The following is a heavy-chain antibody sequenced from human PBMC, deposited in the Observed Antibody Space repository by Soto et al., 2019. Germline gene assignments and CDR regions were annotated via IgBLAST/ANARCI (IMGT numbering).Heavy chain of an antibody. CDR3: ARDHRDGYNYYYYGMDV. Sequence: SETLSLTCTVSGGSISSYYWSWIRQPPGKGLEWIGYIYYSGSTNYNPSLKSRVTISVDTSKNQFSLKLSSVTAAVTAVYYCARDHRDGYNYYYYGMDVWGQGTTVTVSS. CDR1: GGSISSYY. CDR2: IYYSGST. J-gene: IGHJ6*02. V-gene: IGHV4-59*01. D-gene: IGHD5-12*01.